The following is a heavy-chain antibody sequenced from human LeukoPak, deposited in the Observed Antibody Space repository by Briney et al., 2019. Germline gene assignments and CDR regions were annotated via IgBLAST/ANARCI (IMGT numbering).Heavy chain of an antibody. Sequence: PSETLSLTCAVYGGSFSGYYWGWIRQPPGKGLEWIGSIHYSGSTYYNPSLKSRVTISVDTPKNQFSLKLSSVTAADTAVYYCARRAGSGSTKVFDIWGQGTTVTVSS. CDR3: ARRAGSGSTKVFDI. J-gene: IGHJ3*02. CDR1: GGSFSGYY. V-gene: IGHV4-34*01. D-gene: IGHD3-10*01. CDR2: IHYSGST.